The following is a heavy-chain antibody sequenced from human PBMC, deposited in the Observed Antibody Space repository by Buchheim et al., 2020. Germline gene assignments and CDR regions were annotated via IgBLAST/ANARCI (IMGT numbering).Heavy chain of an antibody. Sequence: EVQLLGSGGDLVQPGGSLRLSCAASGFTFSSYTMNWVRQAPGKGLEWVSTITGSGGSTYYADSVKGRFTISRDNSKNPLFLQMNSLRVEDTAVYYCAKGSYTSGWHWLDYWGQGTL. CDR3: AKGSYTSGWHWLDY. V-gene: IGHV3-23*01. CDR1: GFTFSSYT. D-gene: IGHD6-19*01. J-gene: IGHJ4*02. CDR2: ITGSGGST.